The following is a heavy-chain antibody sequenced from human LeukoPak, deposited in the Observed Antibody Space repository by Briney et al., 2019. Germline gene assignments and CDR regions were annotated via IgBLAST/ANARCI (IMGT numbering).Heavy chain of an antibody. CDR3: ARDGGSSNGFDY. CDR1: GDSISSYY. V-gene: IGHV4-4*07. Sequence: SETLSLTCTVSGDSISSYYWSWIRQPAGKGLEWIGSIYHSGSTYYNPSLKSRVTISVDTSKNQFSLKLSSVTAADTAVYYCARDGGSSNGFDYWGQGTLVTVSS. CDR2: IYHSGST. D-gene: IGHD3-16*01. J-gene: IGHJ4*02.